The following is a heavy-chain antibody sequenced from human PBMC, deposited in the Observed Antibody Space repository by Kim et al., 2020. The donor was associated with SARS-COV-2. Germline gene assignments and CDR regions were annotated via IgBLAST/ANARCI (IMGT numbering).Heavy chain of an antibody. CDR1: GDSVSSNMAA. CDR3: ARVGTGMAGSYYYYYGMDV. J-gene: IGHJ6*02. CDR2: TYYRSKWYN. Sequence: SQTLSLTCAISGDSVSSNMAAWNWIRQSPSRGLEWLGRTYYRSKWYNDYAVSVKSRITITPDTSKNQFSLQLNSVTPEDTAVYYCARVGTGMAGSYYYYYGMDVWGQGTTVTVSS. D-gene: IGHD1-1*01. V-gene: IGHV6-1*01.